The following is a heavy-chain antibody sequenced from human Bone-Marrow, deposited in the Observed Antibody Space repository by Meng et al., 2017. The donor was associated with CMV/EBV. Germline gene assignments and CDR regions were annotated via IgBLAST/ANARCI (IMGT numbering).Heavy chain of an antibody. CDR3: ARAGPKYYGAYYYYGMDG. CDR2: IYYSGST. Sequence: SETLSLTCTVSGGSISSYYWSWIRQPPGKGLEWIGYIYYSGSTNYNPSLKSRVTISVDTSKNQFSLKLSSVTAADTAVYYCARAGPKYYGAYYYYGMDGWGQGTTVTVSS. D-gene: IGHD3-3*01. V-gene: IGHV4-59*01. CDR1: GGSISSYY. J-gene: IGHJ6*02.